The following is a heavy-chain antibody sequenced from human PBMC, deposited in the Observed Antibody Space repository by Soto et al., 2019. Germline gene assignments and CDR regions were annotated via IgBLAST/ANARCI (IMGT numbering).Heavy chain of an antibody. CDR1: GGSMSSYY. CDR2: ITYSGST. V-gene: IGHV4-59*13. Sequence: SAPLSLPCRLPGGSMSSYYWTWLRQSPGRGLEWIGYITYSGSTYYNPSLTRPVPISADTSKNQFSLRMNSMIAADTAVYYCSRADPDASVGYWGQGTLVTVSS. D-gene: IGHD2-15*01. J-gene: IGHJ4*02. CDR3: SRADPDASVGY.